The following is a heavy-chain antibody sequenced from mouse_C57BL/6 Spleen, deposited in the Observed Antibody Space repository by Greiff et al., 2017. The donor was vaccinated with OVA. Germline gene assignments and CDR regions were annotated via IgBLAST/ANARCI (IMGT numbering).Heavy chain of an antibody. Sequence: VQLQQSGAELVKPGASVKLSCKASGYTFTSYWMQWVKQRPGQGLEWIGEIDPSDSYTNYNQKFKGKATLTVDTSSSTAYMQLSSLTAEDSAVYYCARGITTVVGNYWGQGTTLTVSS. CDR3: ARGITTVVGNY. D-gene: IGHD1-1*01. CDR1: GYTFTSYW. CDR2: IDPSDSYT. V-gene: IGHV1-50*01. J-gene: IGHJ2*01.